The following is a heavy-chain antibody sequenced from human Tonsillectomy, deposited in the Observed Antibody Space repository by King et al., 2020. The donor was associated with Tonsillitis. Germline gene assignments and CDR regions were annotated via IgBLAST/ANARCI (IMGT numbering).Heavy chain of an antibody. CDR1: GFTFSSSA. Sequence: VQLVESGGGLVQPGGSLRLSCAASGFTFSSSAMIWVRQAPGKGLEWVSVISSSGGSTYYADSVKGRFTISRDNSKNTLYLQMNSLRAEDTAVYYCAKGMGFGVVTFRYLDSWGQGTLVTVSS. J-gene: IGHJ4*02. D-gene: IGHD3-3*01. CDR2: ISSSGGST. CDR3: AKGMGFGVVTFRYLDS. V-gene: IGHV3-23*04.